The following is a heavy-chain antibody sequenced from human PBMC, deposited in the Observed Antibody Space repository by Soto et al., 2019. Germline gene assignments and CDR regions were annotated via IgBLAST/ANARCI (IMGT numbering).Heavy chain of an antibody. D-gene: IGHD1-1*01. CDR2: INPNSGNT. CDR3: ARGVKRYPAPPDY. V-gene: IGHV1-8*01. Sequence: ASVKVSFKASGYPFTSYDINLVRQATGQGLEWMGWINPNSGNTGYAQKFQGRVTMTRNTSISTAYMELSSLRSEDTAVYYCARGVKRYPAPPDYWGQGTLVTVSS. CDR1: GYPFTSYD. J-gene: IGHJ4*02.